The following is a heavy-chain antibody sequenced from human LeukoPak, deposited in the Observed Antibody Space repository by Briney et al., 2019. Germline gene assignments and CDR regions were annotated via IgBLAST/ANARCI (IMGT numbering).Heavy chain of an antibody. CDR1: GYSFTTPW. Sequence: GESLKIPCKAFGYSFTTPWLGWVRQMPGKGLEWIGIIFPSYSYTRYSPSFQGQVTISDDKSIITAYLQWSSLKASDTAMYYCARAWYSGYEFDYGGQGTLVTVPS. CDR2: IFPSYSYT. D-gene: IGHD5-12*01. V-gene: IGHV5-51*01. J-gene: IGHJ4*02. CDR3: ARAWYSGYEFDY.